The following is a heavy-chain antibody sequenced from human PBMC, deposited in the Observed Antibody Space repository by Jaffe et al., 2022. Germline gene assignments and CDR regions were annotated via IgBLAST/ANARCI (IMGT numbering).Heavy chain of an antibody. CDR1: GGSISSGSYY. CDR3: AIAVATIHAEYFQH. Sequence: QVQLQESGPGLVKPSQTLSLTCTVSGGSISSGSYYWSWIRQPAGKGLEWIGRIYTSGSTNYNPSLKSRVTISVDTSKNQFSLKLSSVTAADTAVYYCAIAVATIHAEYFQHWGQGTLVTVSS. CDR2: IYTSGST. J-gene: IGHJ1*01. D-gene: IGHD5-12*01. V-gene: IGHV4-61*02.